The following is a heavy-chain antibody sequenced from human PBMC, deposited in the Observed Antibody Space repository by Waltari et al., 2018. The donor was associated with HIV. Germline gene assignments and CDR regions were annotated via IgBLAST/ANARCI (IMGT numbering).Heavy chain of an antibody. CDR2: IYYSEST. CDR3: ARHIVVVVAAKEGWFDP. D-gene: IGHD2-15*01. Sequence: QLQLQESGPGLVKPSETLSLTCTVSGGSISSSSYYWGWIRQPPGKGLEWIGSIYYSESTYDNPSLKSRVTISVDTSKNQCSLKLSSVTAADTAVYYCARHIVVVVAAKEGWFDPWGQGTLVTVSS. J-gene: IGHJ5*02. V-gene: IGHV4-39*01. CDR1: GGSISSSSYY.